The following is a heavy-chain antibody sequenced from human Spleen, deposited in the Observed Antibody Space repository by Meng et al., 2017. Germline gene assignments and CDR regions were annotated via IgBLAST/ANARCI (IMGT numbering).Heavy chain of an antibody. Sequence: QVQLQESGPGLVKPSETLSLTCTVSGGSISSYYWSWIRQPPGKGLEWIGYIYYSGSTNYNPSLKSRVTISVDTSKNQFSLKLSSVTAADTAVYYCARSIAAVPFDYWGQGTLVTVSS. CDR3: ARSIAAVPFDY. CDR2: IYYSGST. J-gene: IGHJ4*02. CDR1: GGSISSYY. D-gene: IGHD6-13*01. V-gene: IGHV4-59*12.